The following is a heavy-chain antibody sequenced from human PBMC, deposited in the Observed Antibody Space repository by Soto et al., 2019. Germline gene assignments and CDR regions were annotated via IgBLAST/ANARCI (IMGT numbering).Heavy chain of an antibody. V-gene: IGHV4-38-2*01. J-gene: IGHJ6*02. CDR2: IYHGGSV. CDR1: GYSMTSGYY. D-gene: IGHD3-3*01. CDR3: ARTFDYYGMDV. Sequence: TLSITCAVSGYSMTSGYYWGWVRQPPGKGLEWLGSIYHGGSVYYNPSLKSRVAISLDTSKNHFSLDLTSVTAADTAVYYGARTFDYYGMDVWGQGTTVTVSS.